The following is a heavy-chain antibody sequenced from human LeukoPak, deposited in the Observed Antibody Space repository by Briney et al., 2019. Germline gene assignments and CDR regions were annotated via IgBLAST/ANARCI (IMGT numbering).Heavy chain of an antibody. CDR1: GFTFSSYW. Sequence: GGSLRLSCAASGFTFSSYWMSWVRQAPGKGLEWVSNIKHDGSEKYYVDSVKGRFTISRDNAKNSLYLQMNSLRAEDTAVYYCARGGYSYGFDAFDIWGQGTMVTVSS. V-gene: IGHV3-7*04. D-gene: IGHD5-18*01. J-gene: IGHJ3*02. CDR3: ARGGYSYGFDAFDI. CDR2: IKHDGSEK.